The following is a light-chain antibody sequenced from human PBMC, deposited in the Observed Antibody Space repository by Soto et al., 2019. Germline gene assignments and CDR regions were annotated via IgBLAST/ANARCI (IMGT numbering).Light chain of an antibody. CDR1: QGLGTN. Sequence: EVVTTQSPATLSVSPGERATLSCRASQGLGTNLAWYQQKPGQAPRLLIYAASTRATGVPGRFSGSGSGTEFTLAISSLQSEDFAVYYCQQYNHWPLTVGGGTKVDSK. CDR2: AAS. J-gene: IGKJ4*01. CDR3: QQYNHWPLT. V-gene: IGKV3-15*01.